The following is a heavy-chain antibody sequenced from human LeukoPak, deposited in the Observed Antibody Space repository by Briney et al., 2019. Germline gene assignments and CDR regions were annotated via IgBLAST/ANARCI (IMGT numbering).Heavy chain of an antibody. CDR1: GYTFTGYY. D-gene: IGHD4-17*01. J-gene: IGHJ5*02. CDR2: INPSGGST. CDR3: ARGFTVTYPGRLQFDWFDP. V-gene: IGHV1-46*01. Sequence: ASVKVSCKASGYTFTGYYMHWVRQAPGQGLEWMGIINPSGGSTSYAQKFQGRVTMTRDMSTSTVYMELSSLRSEDTAVYYCARGFTVTYPGRLQFDWFDPWGQGTLVTVSS.